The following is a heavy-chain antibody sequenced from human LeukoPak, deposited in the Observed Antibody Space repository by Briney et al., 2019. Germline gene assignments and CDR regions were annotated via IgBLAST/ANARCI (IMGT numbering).Heavy chain of an antibody. V-gene: IGHV1-69*13. CDR2: IIPIFGTA. J-gene: IGHJ4*02. CDR3: ARAHDSSGYYSFYFDY. D-gene: IGHD3-22*01. Sequence: ASVKVSCKASGYTFTSYYIHWVRQAPGQGLEWMGGIIPIFGTANYAQKFQGRVTITADESTSTAYMELSSLRSEDTAVYYCARAHDSSGYYSFYFDYWGQGTLVTVSS. CDR1: GYTFTSYY.